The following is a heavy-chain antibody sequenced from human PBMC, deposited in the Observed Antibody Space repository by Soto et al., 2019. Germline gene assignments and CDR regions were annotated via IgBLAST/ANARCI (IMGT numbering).Heavy chain of an antibody. J-gene: IGHJ4*02. CDR2: IWYDGSNK. D-gene: IGHD3-22*01. V-gene: IGHV3-33*01. Sequence: GGSLRLSCAASGFTFSSYGMHWVRQAPGKGLEWVAVIWYDGSNKYYADSVKGRFTISRDNSKNTLYLQMNSLRAEDTAVYYCARDHGNSSGYYYDFDYWGQGTLVTVSS. CDR1: GFTFSSYG. CDR3: ARDHGNSSGYYYDFDY.